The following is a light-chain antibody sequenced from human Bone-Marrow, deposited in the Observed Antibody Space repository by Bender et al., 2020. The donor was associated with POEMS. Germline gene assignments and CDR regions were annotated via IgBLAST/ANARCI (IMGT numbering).Light chain of an antibody. CDR3: QSYDNSLGGWV. Sequence: QSVLPQPPSVSGAPGRRVPISCPGSSSNPGSGYDINCYQPLPGPAPKLLIYVYNIRPSGFPDRFSGSKSGTSASLAITGLQAEDEGDYYCQSYDNSLGGWVFGGGTKLTVL. CDR1: SSNPGSGYD. V-gene: IGLV1-40*01. J-gene: IGLJ3*02. CDR2: VYN.